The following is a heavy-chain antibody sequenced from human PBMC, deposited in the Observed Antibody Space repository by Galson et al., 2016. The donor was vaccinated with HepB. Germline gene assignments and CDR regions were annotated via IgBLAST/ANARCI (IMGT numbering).Heavy chain of an antibody. D-gene: IGHD3-16*02. CDR2: ISSDGNNK. CDR1: GFNFSNYA. CDR3: ANSLAFYDSVWGSYRPYYFES. J-gene: IGHJ4*02. V-gene: IGHV3-30-3*01. Sequence: SLRLSCAASGFNFSNYAMHWVRQAPGKGLQWVAVISSDGNNKYYADSVKGRCTISRDNSKNAVHLEMNIVVTEDTAVYYCANSLAFYDSVWGSYRPYYFESWGQGTLVTVSS.